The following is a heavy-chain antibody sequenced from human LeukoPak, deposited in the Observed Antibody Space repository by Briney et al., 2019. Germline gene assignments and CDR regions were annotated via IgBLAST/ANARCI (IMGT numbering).Heavy chain of an antibody. CDR3: ARAHGPQWAFDI. CDR2: INPGGSWT. CDR1: GYTFTSYG. Sequence: ASVKVSCKASGYTFTSYGISWVRQAPGQGLEWMGVINPGGSWTSYAQKFQGRVTMTRDMSTSTDYMELSSLRSEDTAVYYCARAHGPQWAFDIWGQGTAVTVSS. D-gene: IGHD6-19*01. V-gene: IGHV1-46*01. J-gene: IGHJ3*02.